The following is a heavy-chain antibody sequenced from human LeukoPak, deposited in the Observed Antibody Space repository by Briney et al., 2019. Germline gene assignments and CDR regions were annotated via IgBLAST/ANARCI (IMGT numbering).Heavy chain of an antibody. Sequence: PSETLSLTCTVSGYSISSGYYWGWIRQPPGKGLEWIGSIYYSGSTYYNPSLKSRVTISVDTSKNQFSLKLSSVTAADTAVYYCARDANWFDPWGQGTLVTVSS. CDR2: IYYSGST. J-gene: IGHJ5*02. CDR3: ARDANWFDP. V-gene: IGHV4-38-2*02. CDR1: GYSISSGYY.